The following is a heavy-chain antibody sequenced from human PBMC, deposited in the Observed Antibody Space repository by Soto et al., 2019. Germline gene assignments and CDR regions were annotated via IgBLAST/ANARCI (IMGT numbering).Heavy chain of an antibody. J-gene: IGHJ6*02. CDR1: GFTFSSYG. D-gene: IGHD3-3*01. CDR3: AKELMIFGVEIRYYYYGMDV. V-gene: IGHV3-30*18. CDR2: ISYDGSNK. Sequence: GGSLRLSCAASGFTFSSYGMHWVRQAPGKGLEWVAVISYDGSNKYYADSVKGRFTISRDNSKNTLYLQMNSLRAEDTAVYYCAKELMIFGVEIRYYYYGMDVWGQGTTVTVSS.